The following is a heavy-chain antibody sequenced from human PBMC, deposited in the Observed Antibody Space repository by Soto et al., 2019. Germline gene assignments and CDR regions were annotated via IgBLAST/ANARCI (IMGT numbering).Heavy chain of an antibody. J-gene: IGHJ3*02. CDR2: IWYDGSNK. V-gene: IGHV3-33*01. D-gene: IGHD3-22*01. CDR1: GFTFSSYG. Sequence: ESVGGVVQPGRSLRLSCAASGFTFSSYGMHWVRQAPGKGLEWVAVIWYDGSNKYYADSVKGRFTISRDNSKNTLYLQMNSLRAEDTAVYYCAREKMGYYYDSSGYYEAFDIWGQGTMVTVSS. CDR3: AREKMGYYYDSSGYYEAFDI.